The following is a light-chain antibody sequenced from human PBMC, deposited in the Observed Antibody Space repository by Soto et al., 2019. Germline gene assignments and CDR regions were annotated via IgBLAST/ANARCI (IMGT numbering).Light chain of an antibody. Sequence: DIQMTQSPSSLSASVGDRVTITCQAGQSISSYLNWYQQKPGKAPKLLIYAASSLQSGVPSRFSGSGSGTDFTLTISSLQPEDFATYYCQQSYSTPRRTFGQGTKVEIK. CDR3: QQSYSTPRRT. CDR2: AAS. V-gene: IGKV1-39*01. CDR1: QSISSY. J-gene: IGKJ1*01.